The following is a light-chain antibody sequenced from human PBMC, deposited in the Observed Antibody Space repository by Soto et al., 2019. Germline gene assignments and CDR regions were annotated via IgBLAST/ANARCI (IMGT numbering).Light chain of an antibody. CDR3: HQRSDWPWT. V-gene: IGKV3-11*01. J-gene: IGKJ1*01. CDR1: QSVSTY. CDR2: DAS. Sequence: EIVLTQSPATLSLSPGERATLSCRASQSVSTYLAWYRQKPGQAPRLLIYDASNKATGIPARFSGSGSGTDFTLTISNLEPEDFAVYYCHQRSDWPWTFGQGTQVEIK.